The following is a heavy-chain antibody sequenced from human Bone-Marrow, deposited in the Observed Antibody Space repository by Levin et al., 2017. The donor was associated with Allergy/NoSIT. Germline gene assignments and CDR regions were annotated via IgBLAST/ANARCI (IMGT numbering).Heavy chain of an antibody. Sequence: GESLKISCAASGFTFSSYSMSWVRQAPGKGLEWVSLIGGNGISTYYADSGKGRFTISRDNSKNTLYLQMNSLRAEDTAVYYCAKEPAYCGGDCFSLLDYWGQGTLVTVSS. J-gene: IGHJ4*02. D-gene: IGHD2-21*02. CDR1: GFTFSSYS. V-gene: IGHV3-23*01. CDR2: IGGNGIST. CDR3: AKEPAYCGGDCFSLLDY.